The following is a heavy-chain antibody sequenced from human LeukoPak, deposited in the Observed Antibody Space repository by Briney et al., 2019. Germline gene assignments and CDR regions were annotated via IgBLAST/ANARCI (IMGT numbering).Heavy chain of an antibody. D-gene: IGHD6-13*01. J-gene: IGHJ4*02. CDR2: VSYNGIT. Sequence: SETLSLTCTVSGGSISSYYWSWIRQPPGKGLAWVGSVSYNGITYYNPSLKSRVTISVDTSKNHFSLRLSSVTAADTAVYYCARGDSSSWSYYFDYWGQGTLVTVSS. V-gene: IGHV4-59*12. CDR1: GGSISSYY. CDR3: ARGDSSSWSYYFDY.